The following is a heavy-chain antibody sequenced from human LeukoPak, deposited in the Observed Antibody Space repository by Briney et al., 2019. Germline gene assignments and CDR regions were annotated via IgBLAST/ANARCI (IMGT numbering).Heavy chain of an antibody. J-gene: IGHJ6*03. CDR3: ARGGSYGDYVYYYMDV. CDR1: GYTFTGYY. V-gene: IGHV1-2*02. CDR2: INPNSGGT. D-gene: IGHD4-17*01. Sequence: GASVKVSCKASGYTFTGYYMHWVRQAPGQGLEWMGWINPNSGGTNYAQKFQGRVTMTRDTSISTAYMELSRLRSDDTAVYYCARGGSYGDYVYYYMDVWGKGTTVTVSS.